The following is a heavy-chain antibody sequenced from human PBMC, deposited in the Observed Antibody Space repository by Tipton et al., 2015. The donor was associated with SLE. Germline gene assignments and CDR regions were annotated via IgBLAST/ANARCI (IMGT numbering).Heavy chain of an antibody. CDR3: ARVSRFLEWLPLDY. CDR2: INHSGST. CDR1: GGSISSHY. D-gene: IGHD3-3*01. Sequence: LSLTCTVSGGSISSHYWSWIRQPPGKGLEWIGEINHSGSTNYNPSLKSRVTISVDTSKNQFSLKLSSVTAADTAVYYCARVSRFLEWLPLDYWGQGTLVTVSS. V-gene: IGHV4-34*01. J-gene: IGHJ4*02.